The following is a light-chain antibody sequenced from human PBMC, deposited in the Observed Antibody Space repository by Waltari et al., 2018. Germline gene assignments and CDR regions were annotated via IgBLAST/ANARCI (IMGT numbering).Light chain of an antibody. CDR1: QSVSSN. CDR3: QQFYSRPWT. CDR2: GAS. Sequence: EIVMTQSPATLSVSPGERATLSCRASQSVSSNLAWYQQKPGQAPRLLIYGASTRATGIPARFSGSGSGTEFTLTISSLQSEDFAVYYCQQFYSRPWTFGQGTKVEI. V-gene: IGKV3-15*01. J-gene: IGKJ1*01.